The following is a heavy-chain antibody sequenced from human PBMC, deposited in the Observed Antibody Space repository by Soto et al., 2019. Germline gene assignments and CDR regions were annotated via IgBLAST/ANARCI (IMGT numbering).Heavy chain of an antibody. CDR1: GASLNNYD. CDR3: AVIGNIANWFDP. V-gene: IGHV4-59*01. Sequence: SETLSLTCTVSGASLNNYDWSWIRQPPGKGLEWIGYIYYSGSTYYNPSLKSRVTISVDASKNQFSLKLISVTAADTALYYCAVIGNIANWFDPWGQGTLVTVSS. D-gene: IGHD6-13*01. CDR2: IYYSGST. J-gene: IGHJ5*02.